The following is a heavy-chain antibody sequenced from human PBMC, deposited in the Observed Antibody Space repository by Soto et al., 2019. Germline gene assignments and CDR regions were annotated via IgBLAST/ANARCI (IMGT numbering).Heavy chain of an antibody. CDR3: AKGPTIFGVVITYSYYYGLDV. CDR1: GFTLRSSA. Sequence: HPGGSLRLSCTVSGFTLRSSAMSWVRQAPGKGLGWVSAISGSGGSTYYADSVKGRFTISRDNSKDTLYLQMNSLRAEDTAVYYCAKGPTIFGVVITYSYYYGLDVCGQGTTVTVSS. CDR2: ISGSGGST. J-gene: IGHJ6*02. D-gene: IGHD3-3*01. V-gene: IGHV3-23*01.